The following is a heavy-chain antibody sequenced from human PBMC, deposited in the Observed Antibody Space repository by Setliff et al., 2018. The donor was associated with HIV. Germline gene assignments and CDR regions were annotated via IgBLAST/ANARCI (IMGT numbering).Heavy chain of an antibody. Sequence: PSETLSLTCAVYGESFSGYYWNWIRQPPGKGLEWIGEINHSGSTKYNPSLKSRVTISVDTSKKQFSLKLSSVTAADTAVYYCARGGSDPYYSGSSGPYPPGYWGQGTLVTVSS. J-gene: IGHJ4*02. CDR1: GESFSGYY. D-gene: IGHD3-22*01. V-gene: IGHV4-34*01. CDR3: ARGGSDPYYSGSSGPYPPGY. CDR2: INHSGST.